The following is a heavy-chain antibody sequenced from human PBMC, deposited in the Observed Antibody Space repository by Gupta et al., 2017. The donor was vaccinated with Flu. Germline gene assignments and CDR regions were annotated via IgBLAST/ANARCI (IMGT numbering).Heavy chain of an antibody. CDR2: IAWDGRGT. J-gene: IGHJ6*02. CDR3: AKGISYYDYGLDV. CDR1: GFTFDDYT. D-gene: IGHD3-3*01. V-gene: IGHV3-43*01. Sequence: EVQLVESGGVVVQPGGSLRLPCAASGFTFDDYTMHWVRQVPGKGLEWVSLIAWDGRGTFYADSVKGRFTISRDNSKNSLYLQMNSLRAEDTALYYCAKGISYYDYGLDVWGQGTTVIVSS.